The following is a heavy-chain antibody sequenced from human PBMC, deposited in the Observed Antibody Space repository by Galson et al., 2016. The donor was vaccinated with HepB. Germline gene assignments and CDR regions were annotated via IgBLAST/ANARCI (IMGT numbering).Heavy chain of an antibody. CDR2: ISYDGKNK. CDR1: GFIFSNYG. V-gene: IGHV3-30*03. J-gene: IGHJ6*02. Sequence: SLRLSCAASGFIFSNYGMHWVRQAPGKGLEWVAVISYDGKNKFYGGSVKGRFTISRDNAKNSLYLQMNSLRAEDTAVYYCARSRGGFGYYCNGMDVWGQGTTVTVSS. D-gene: IGHD2-15*01. CDR3: ARSRGGFGYYCNGMDV.